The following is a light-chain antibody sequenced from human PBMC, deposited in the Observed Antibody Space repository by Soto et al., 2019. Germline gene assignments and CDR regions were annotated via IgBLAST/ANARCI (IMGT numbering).Light chain of an antibody. J-gene: IGKJ1*01. CDR1: QSVSSN. CDR3: QQYNNWPRT. V-gene: IGKV3-15*01. Sequence: EIVMTQSPATLSVSPGERATLSCRASQSVSSNLAWYQQKPGQAPRLLIYGASTRATRIPARFSGSGSGTEFTLTIRSLQSEDFAVYYYQQYNNWPRTFGQGTKVEL. CDR2: GAS.